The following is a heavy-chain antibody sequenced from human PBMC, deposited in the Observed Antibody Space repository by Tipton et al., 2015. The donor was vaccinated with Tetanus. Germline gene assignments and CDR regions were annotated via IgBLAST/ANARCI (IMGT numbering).Heavy chain of an antibody. D-gene: IGHD1-14*01. J-gene: IGHJ4*02. CDR3: ARGTGDY. CDR2: IYQTGTT. V-gene: IGHV4-30-4*01. Sequence: TLSLTCTVSGASFSSGDYYWSWIRKPPGKDLEWIGYIYQTGTTYYNPSLKGRVTISMDRSNTQFSLRLDSLTAADTAVYYCARGTGDYWGQGTLVTVSS. CDR1: GASFSSGDYY.